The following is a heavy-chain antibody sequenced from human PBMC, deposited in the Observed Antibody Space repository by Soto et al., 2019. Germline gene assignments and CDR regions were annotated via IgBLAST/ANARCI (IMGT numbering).Heavy chain of an antibody. Sequence: PSATLSLTCAVSGYSISSGYYWGWIRQPPGKWLEWIGSIYHSGSTYYNPSLKSRVTISVDTSKNQFSLKLSSVTAADTAVYYCARESAYGDPPRWGQGTLVTVSS. CDR3: ARESAYGDPPR. J-gene: IGHJ4*02. V-gene: IGHV4-38-2*01. D-gene: IGHD4-17*01. CDR2: IYHSGST. CDR1: GYSISSGYY.